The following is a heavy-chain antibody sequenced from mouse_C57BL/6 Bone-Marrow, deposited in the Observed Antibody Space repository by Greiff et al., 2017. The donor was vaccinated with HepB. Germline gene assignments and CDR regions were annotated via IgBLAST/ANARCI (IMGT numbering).Heavy chain of an antibody. CDR3: ASMIHYAMDY. V-gene: IGHV1-61*01. CDR2: IYPSDSET. CDR1: GYTFTSYW. D-gene: IGHD2-3*01. Sequence: QVQLQQPGAELVRPGSSVKPSCKASGYTFTSYWMDWVKQRPGQGLEWIGNIYPSDSETHYNQKFKDKATLTVDKSSSTAYMQLSSLTSEDSAVYYCASMIHYAMDYWGQGTSVTVSS. J-gene: IGHJ4*01.